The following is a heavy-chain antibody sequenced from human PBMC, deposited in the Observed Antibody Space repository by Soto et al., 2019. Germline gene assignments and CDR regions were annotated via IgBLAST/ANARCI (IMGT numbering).Heavy chain of an antibody. V-gene: IGHV4-39*01. J-gene: IGHJ6*02. CDR2: IYYSGTT. CDR3: ARHDLGYYRYYGMDV. CDR1: GGSISSSSYY. Sequence: QLQLQESGPGLVKPSETLSLTCSVTGGSISSSSYYWGWIRQPPGKGLEWIGSIYYSGTTHYNPSLKSRVTISVDTSNNQFSLRLSSVTAADTAVYYCARHDLGYYRYYGMDVWGQGTTVTVSS.